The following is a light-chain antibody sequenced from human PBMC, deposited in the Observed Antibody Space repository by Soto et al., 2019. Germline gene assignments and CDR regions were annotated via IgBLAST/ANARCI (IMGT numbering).Light chain of an antibody. V-gene: IGKV3-20*01. Sequence: EIVLTQSPGTLSLSPGERATLSCRASQSVRSSFFAWYQQQPGQAPRLLIYDVSVRATGIPDRFSGSGSGTDFTLTINRLAPEDFAVYYCQQYENSVIYTFGQGTKLEIK. CDR1: QSVRSSF. J-gene: IGKJ2*01. CDR2: DVS. CDR3: QQYENSVIYT.